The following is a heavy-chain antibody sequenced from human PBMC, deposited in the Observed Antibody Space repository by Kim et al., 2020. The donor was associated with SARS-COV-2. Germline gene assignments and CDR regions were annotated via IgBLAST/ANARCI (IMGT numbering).Heavy chain of an antibody. Sequence: ASVKVSCKASGYTFTSYYMHWVRQAPGQGLEWMGIINPSGGSTSYAQKFQGRVTMTRDTSTSTVYMELSSLRSEDTAVYYCAKDSSGWEDYYGMDVWGQGTTVTVSS. CDR2: INPSGGST. V-gene: IGHV1-46*01. CDR3: AKDSSGWEDYYGMDV. D-gene: IGHD6-19*01. J-gene: IGHJ6*02. CDR1: GYTFTSYY.